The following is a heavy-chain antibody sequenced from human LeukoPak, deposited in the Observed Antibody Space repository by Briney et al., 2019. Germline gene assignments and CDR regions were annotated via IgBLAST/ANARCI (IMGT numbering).Heavy chain of an antibody. CDR1: GFTVSNNY. V-gene: IGHV3-66*01. CDR2: IYSGGGT. Sequence: PGGSLRLSCTVSGFTVSNNYMTWVRQAPGKGLEWVSVIYSGGGTNHADSVKDRFTISRDNSKNTLYLQMNSLRAEDTAVYYCASGAGRGGADREFAYWGQGTLVTVSS. CDR3: ASGAGRGGADREFAY. D-gene: IGHD3-16*01. J-gene: IGHJ4*02.